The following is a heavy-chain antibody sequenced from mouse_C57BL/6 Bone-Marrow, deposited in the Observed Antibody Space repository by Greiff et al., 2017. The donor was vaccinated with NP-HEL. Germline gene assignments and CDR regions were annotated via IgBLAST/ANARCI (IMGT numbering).Heavy chain of an antibody. D-gene: IGHD1-1*01. Sequence: VQLKESGGDLVKPGGSLKLSCAASGFTFSSYGMSWVRQTPDKRLEWVATISSGGSYTYYPDSVKGRFTISRDNAKNTLYLQMSSLKSEDTAMYYCARQLLLAWFAYWGQGTLVTVSA. CDR3: ARQLLLAWFAY. J-gene: IGHJ3*01. CDR2: ISSGGSYT. CDR1: GFTFSSYG. V-gene: IGHV5-6*01.